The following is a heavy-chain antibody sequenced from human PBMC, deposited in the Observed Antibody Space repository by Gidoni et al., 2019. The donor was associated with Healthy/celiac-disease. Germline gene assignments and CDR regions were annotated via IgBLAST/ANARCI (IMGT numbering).Heavy chain of an antibody. J-gene: IGHJ4*02. CDR2: INPSGGST. Sequence: QVQLVQSGAEVKKPGASVKVSCKASGYTFTSYYMHWVRQAPGQGLECMGIINPSGGSTSYAQKFQGRVTMTRDTSTSTVYMELSSLRSEDTAVYYCARDRLIPVLLWFGESVWLDYWGQGTLVTVSS. CDR3: ARDRLIPVLLWFGESVWLDY. D-gene: IGHD3-10*01. V-gene: IGHV1-46*01. CDR1: GYTFTSYY.